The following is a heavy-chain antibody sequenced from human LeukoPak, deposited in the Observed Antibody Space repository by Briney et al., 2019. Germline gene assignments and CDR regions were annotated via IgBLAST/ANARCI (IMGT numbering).Heavy chain of an antibody. CDR2: IVPILGIA. CDR3: ARVGYCSSCHYFDY. J-gene: IGHJ4*02. D-gene: IGHD2-2*01. CDR1: GGTFSSYA. V-gene: IGHV1-69*04. Sequence: SVKVSCKASGGTFSSYAISWVRQAPGQGLEWMGRIVPILGIANYAQKFQGRVTITADKSTSTAYMELSSLRSEDTAVYYCARVGYCSSCHYFDYWGQGTLVTVSS.